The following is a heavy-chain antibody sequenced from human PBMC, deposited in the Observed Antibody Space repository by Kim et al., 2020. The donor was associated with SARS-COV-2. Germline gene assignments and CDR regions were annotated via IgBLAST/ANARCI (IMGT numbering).Heavy chain of an antibody. CDR3: ARGQPLDH. Sequence: SETLSLTCSVSGGSIRRGGNFWTWIRQHPAKGLEWIGYISYSGNSHYSPSLRSRVSISLQTSENQFSLELTSVTAADTAVYYCARGQPLDHWGQGILVT. CDR1: GGSIRRGGNF. D-gene: IGHD2-2*01. V-gene: IGHV4-31*03. CDR2: ISYSGNS. J-gene: IGHJ1*01.